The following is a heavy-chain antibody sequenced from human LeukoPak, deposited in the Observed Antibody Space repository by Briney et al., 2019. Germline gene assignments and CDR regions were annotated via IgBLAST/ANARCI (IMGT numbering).Heavy chain of an antibody. CDR2: IYGGVNT. V-gene: IGHV3-66*01. Sequence: GGSLRLSCAASGFTVSSNYMSWVRQAPGKGLEWVSVIYGGVNTVYADSVQGRFTISRDNSKNTLYLQMSSLRAEDTAVYCCAKSPKTGFLFDYWGKGTLVTVSS. D-gene: IGHD1-1*01. J-gene: IGHJ4*02. CDR3: AKSPKTGFLFDY. CDR1: GFTVSSNY.